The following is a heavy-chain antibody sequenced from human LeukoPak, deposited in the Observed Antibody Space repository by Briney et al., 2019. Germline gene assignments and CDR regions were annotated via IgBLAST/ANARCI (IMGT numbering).Heavy chain of an antibody. CDR1: GFTFSSYW. CDR3: ARDFSDSSGYYYAHFDY. Sequence: GGSLRLSCAASGFTFSSYWMSWVRQAPGKGLEWVANIKQDGSEKYYVDSVKGRFTISRDNAKKSLYLQMNSLRAEDTAVYYCARDFSDSSGYYYAHFDYWGQGTLVTVSS. V-gene: IGHV3-7*01. CDR2: IKQDGSEK. D-gene: IGHD3-22*01. J-gene: IGHJ4*02.